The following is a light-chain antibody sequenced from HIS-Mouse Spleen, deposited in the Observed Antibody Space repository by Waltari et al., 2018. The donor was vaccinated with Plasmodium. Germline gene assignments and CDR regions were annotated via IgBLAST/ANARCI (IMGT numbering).Light chain of an antibody. V-gene: IGLV2-14*03. J-gene: IGLJ2*01. Sequence: QSALTQPASVSGSPGQSIPISCTGTSRDVGVYTSVSWYQQHPGKAPTLMIYDVSNRPSGVSNRFSGSKSGNTASLTISGLQAEDEADYYCSSYTSSSTVVFGGGTKLTVL. CDR2: DVS. CDR1: SRDVGVYTS. CDR3: SSYTSSSTVV.